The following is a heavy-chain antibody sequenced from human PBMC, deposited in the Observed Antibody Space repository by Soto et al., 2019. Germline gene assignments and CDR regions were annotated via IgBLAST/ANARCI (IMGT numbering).Heavy chain of an antibody. V-gene: IGHV4-30-4*08. CDR3: VRDLGHGYAGNV. CDR2: IYDSGVT. Sequence: TLSLTCSVSGAVVTSGENYWSWVRQPPGKGLEWLGYIYDSGVTSYTPALKSRVTLSLDRPNNQVSLKLRSVTAADTAVYFCVRDLGHGYAGNVWGYGTLVNV. CDR1: GAVVTSGENY. D-gene: IGHD5-18*01. J-gene: IGHJ3*01.